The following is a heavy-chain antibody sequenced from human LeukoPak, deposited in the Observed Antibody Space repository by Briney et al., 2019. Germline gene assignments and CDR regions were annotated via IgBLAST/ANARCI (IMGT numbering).Heavy chain of an antibody. CDR3: ARVRRGYYDSSGYEDAFDI. V-gene: IGHV4-61*02. J-gene: IGHJ3*02. CDR1: GGSISSGSYY. D-gene: IGHD3-22*01. Sequence: SQTLSLTCTVSGGSISSGSYYWSWIRQPAGKGLEWIGRIYTSGSTNYNPSLKSRVTISVDTSKNQFSLKPSSVTAADTAVYYCARVRRGYYDSSGYEDAFDIWGQGTMVTVSS. CDR2: IYTSGST.